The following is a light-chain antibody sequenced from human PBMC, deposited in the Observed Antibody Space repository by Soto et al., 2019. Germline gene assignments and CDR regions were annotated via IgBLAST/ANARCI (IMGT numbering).Light chain of an antibody. CDR1: QDIDQF. Sequence: DIQMTQSPSSLSSSLGDRFTITFQASQDIDQFLNWFQQKPGKAPKLLIYDASNLETGVPSRFSGSGSGTDFTLTISSLRPEDIATYYCQQYLNVPLTFGQGTRLEIK. CDR2: DAS. CDR3: QQYLNVPLT. J-gene: IGKJ5*01. V-gene: IGKV1-33*01.